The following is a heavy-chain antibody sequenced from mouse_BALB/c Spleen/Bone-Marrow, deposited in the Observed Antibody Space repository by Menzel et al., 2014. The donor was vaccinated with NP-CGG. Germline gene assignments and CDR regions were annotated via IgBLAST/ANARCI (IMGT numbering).Heavy chain of an antibody. J-gene: IGHJ3*01. V-gene: IGHV1-26*01. Sequence: EVKLEESGPELVKPGASVKISCKASGYSFTDYYMHWVKQSHVKSLEWIGRINPYNGATSYNQNFKDEASLTVDKSSRTAYMELHSLTSEDSAVYYCASFGFAYWGQGTLVTVSA. CDR1: GYSFTDYY. CDR2: INPYNGAT. CDR3: ASFGFAY.